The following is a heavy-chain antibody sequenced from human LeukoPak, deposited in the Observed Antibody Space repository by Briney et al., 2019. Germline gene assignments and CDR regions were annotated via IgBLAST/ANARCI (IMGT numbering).Heavy chain of an antibody. D-gene: IGHD1-26*01. V-gene: IGHV1-18*01. CDR3: ARGNPYSNWFDP. CDR1: GYTFTSYG. J-gene: IGHJ5*02. Sequence: ASVKVSCKASGYTFTSYGISWVRQAPGQGLEWMGWINAYNGNTNYAQKLQGRVTMPTDTSTSTAYMELRSLRSDDTPVYYCARGNPYSNWFDPWGQGTLVTVSS. CDR2: INAYNGNT.